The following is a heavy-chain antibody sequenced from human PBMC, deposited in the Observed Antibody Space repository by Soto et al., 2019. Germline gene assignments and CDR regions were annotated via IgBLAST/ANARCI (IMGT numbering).Heavy chain of an antibody. V-gene: IGHV4-39*01. CDR3: ARQIHSSGYCDY. CDR1: DGSISGSSYY. J-gene: IGHJ4*02. CDR2: IYYSGST. D-gene: IGHD3-22*01. Sequence: PSETLCLTCTVSDGSISGSSYYWGWIRQPPGKGLEWIGSIYYSGSTYYNPSLKSRVTISVDTSKNQFSLKLSSVTAADTAVYYCARQIHSSGYCDYWGQGTLVTVSS.